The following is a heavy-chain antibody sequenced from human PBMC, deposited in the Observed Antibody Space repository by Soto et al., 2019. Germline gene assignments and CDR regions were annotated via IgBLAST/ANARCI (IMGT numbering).Heavy chain of an antibody. CDR3: ATTRTTYVYDFDS. J-gene: IGHJ4*02. CDR2: FDPEEGEI. CDR1: GHSLTDLS. Sequence: GASVKVSFKVAGHSLTDLSMHWVRQGPGRGLEWLGGFDPEEGEIIYAQDFQGRIRLTEDTSTDTAFMELNSLKSEDTAIYYCATTRTTYVYDFDSWGQGTLVTV. D-gene: IGHD3-16*01. V-gene: IGHV1-24*01.